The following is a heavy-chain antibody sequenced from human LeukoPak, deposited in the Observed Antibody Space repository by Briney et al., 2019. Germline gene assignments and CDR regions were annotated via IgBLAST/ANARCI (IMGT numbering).Heavy chain of an antibody. CDR3: ARGSVQLWLRDTYYYMDV. V-gene: IGHV3-20*04. CDR1: GFTLDDYA. Sequence: GESLRLSCAASGFTLDDYAMNWVRQVPGRGLEWVSGINWNGRITEYADSVKDRFTISRQNTKNSLYLYMNNLGGEDTALYFCARGSVQLWLRDTYYYMDVWDKGTTVTVSS. D-gene: IGHD5-18*01. CDR2: INWNGRIT. J-gene: IGHJ6*03.